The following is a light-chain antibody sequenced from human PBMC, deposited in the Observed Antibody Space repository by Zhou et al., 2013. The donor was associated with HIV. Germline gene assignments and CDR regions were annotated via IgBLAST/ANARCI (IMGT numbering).Light chain of an antibody. V-gene: IGKV3-11*01. CDR3: QQRSNWPPDT. CDR1: QSVSSY. Sequence: EIVLTQSPATLSLSPGERATLSCRASQSVSSYLAWYQQKPGQAPRLLIYDASNRATGIPARFSGSGSGTDFTLTISRLEPEDSAVYYCQQRSNWPPDTFGQGTKLEIK. J-gene: IGKJ2*01. CDR2: DAS.